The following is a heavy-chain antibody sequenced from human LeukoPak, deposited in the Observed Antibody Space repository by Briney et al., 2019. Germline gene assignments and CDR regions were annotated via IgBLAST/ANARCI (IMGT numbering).Heavy chain of an antibody. V-gene: IGHV3-23*01. CDR2: IGASGADT. J-gene: IGHJ3*01. CDR1: GFTFSTYA. D-gene: IGHD3-22*01. CDR3: AKRPRDSSGYYLGAFDG. Sequence: PGGSLRLSCTASGFTFSTYAMTWVRQAPGEGLGWVSAIGASGADTYYADSAKGRFTVSRDDSKNTLYLQMSSLRADDTAVYFCAKRPRDSSGYYLGAFDGWGQGTTVTVSS.